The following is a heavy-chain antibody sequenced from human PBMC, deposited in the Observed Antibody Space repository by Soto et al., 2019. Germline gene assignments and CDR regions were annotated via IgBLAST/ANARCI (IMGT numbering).Heavy chain of an antibody. CDR2: ISAYNGNT. CDR1: GYTFTSYG. D-gene: IGHD2-15*01. V-gene: IGHV1-18*01. J-gene: IGHJ4*02. CDR3: ARGYCSGGSCSTFDY. Sequence: ALVKVSCKASGYTFTSYGISWVRQAPGQGLEWMGWISAYNGNTNYAQKLQGRVTMTTDTSTSTAYMELRSLRSDDTAVYYCARGYCSGGSCSTFDYWGQGTLVTVSS.